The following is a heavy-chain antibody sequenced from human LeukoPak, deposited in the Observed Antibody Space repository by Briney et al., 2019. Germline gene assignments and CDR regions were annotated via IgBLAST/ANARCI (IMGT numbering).Heavy chain of an antibody. CDR1: GYTFTTYL. J-gene: IGHJ3*02. CDR2: LHPVTGGT. D-gene: IGHD1-26*01. Sequence: GASVKVSCKASGYTFTTYLIHWVRQAPGQGLEWMGELHPVTGGTNYAQKFQGRVTMTRDTSTSTVHLELSSLTSEDTAVYFCARDPANGRPDAYDIWGQGTRVTVSS. V-gene: IGHV1-46*01. CDR3: ARDPANGRPDAYDI.